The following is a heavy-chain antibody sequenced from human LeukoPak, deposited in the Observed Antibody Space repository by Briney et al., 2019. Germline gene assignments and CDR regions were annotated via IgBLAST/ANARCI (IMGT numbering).Heavy chain of an antibody. CDR2: INHSGST. CDR3: ARAQWLHYFDY. V-gene: IGHV4-34*01. D-gene: IGHD6-19*01. Sequence: SETLSLTCAVYGGSFSGYYWSWIRQPPGKGLEWIGEINHSGSTNYNLSLKSRVTISVDTSKNQFSLKLSSVTAADTAVYYCARAQWLHYFDYWGQGTLVTVSS. CDR1: GGSFSGYY. J-gene: IGHJ4*02.